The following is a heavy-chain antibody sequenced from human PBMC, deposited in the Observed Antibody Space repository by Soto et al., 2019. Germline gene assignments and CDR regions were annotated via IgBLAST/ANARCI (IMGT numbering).Heavy chain of an antibody. CDR2: IKQDGSEK. J-gene: IGHJ6*03. D-gene: IGHD5-12*01. Sequence: PGGSLRLSCAASGFTFSSYWMSWVRQAPGKGLEWVANIKQDGSEKYYVDSVKGRFTISRDNAKNSLYLQMNSLRAVDTSVYYCARDRTLNGYSGYDITKYYYYYCRDVRDKRTTVTVPS. CDR1: GFTFSSYW. V-gene: IGHV3-7*01. CDR3: ARDRTLNGYSGYDITKYYYYYCRDV.